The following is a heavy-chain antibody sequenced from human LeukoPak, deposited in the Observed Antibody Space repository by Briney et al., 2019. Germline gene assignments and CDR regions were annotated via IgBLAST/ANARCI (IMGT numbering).Heavy chain of an antibody. CDR2: MNPNGGNT. CDR1: GYTFTSYD. D-gene: IGHD6-19*01. J-gene: IGHJ4*02. CDR3: ARGGVAGTFDY. Sequence: ASVKVSFKASGYTFTSYDINWVRQATGQGREWMGWMNPNGGNTGYAQKFQGRVTMTRNTSISTAYMELSSLRSEDTAVYYCARGGVAGTFDYWAREPWSPSPQ. V-gene: IGHV1-8*01.